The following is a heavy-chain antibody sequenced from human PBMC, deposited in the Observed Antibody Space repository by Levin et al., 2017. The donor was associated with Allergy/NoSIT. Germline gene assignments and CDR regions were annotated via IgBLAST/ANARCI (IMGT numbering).Heavy chain of an antibody. J-gene: IGHJ6*02. Sequence: SVKVSCKASGGTFSSYAISWVRQAPGQGLEWMGGIIPIFGTANYAQKFQGRVTITADESTSTAYMELSSLRSEDTAVYYCARDRPQYQLLGVGDDGMDVWGQGTTVTVSS. CDR3: ARDRPQYQLLGVGDDGMDV. V-gene: IGHV1-69*13. D-gene: IGHD2-2*01. CDR1: GGTFSSYA. CDR2: IIPIFGTA.